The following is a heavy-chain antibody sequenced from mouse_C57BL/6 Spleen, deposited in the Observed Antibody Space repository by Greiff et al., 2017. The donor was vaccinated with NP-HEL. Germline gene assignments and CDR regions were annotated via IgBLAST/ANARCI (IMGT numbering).Heavy chain of an antibody. J-gene: IGHJ2*01. Sequence: EVQLQQSGPGLVKPSQSLSLTCTVTGYSITSGYGWNWIRQFPGNKLEWMGYISYSGSTNYNPSLKSRISITRDTSKNQCFLQLNSVTTEDTATYYCARTARIKYWGQGTTLTVSS. D-gene: IGHD1-2*01. CDR3: ARTARIKY. CDR1: GYSITSGYG. V-gene: IGHV3-2*02. CDR2: ISYSGST.